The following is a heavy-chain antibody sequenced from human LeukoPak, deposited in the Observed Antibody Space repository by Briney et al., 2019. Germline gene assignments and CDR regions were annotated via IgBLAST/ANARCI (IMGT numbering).Heavy chain of an antibody. J-gene: IGHJ4*02. D-gene: IGHD2-15*01. CDR2: ISSSSSYI. CDR3: AKGRGRPNTLFDY. V-gene: IGHV3-21*01. Sequence: GGSLRLSCAASGFTFSSYSMNWVRQAPGKGLEWVSSISSSSSYIYYADSVKGRFTISRDNAKNSLYLQMNSLRAEDTAVYYCAKGRGRPNTLFDYWGQGTLVTVSS. CDR1: GFTFSSYS.